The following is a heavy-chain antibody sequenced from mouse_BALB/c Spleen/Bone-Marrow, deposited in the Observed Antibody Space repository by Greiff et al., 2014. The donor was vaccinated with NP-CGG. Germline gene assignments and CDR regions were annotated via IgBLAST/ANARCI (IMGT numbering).Heavy chain of an antibody. CDR2: INSSGGST. J-gene: IGHJ2*01. Sequence: VQLKQSGGGLVQPGGSLKLSCAASGFTFSSYGMSWVRQTPDKRLELVASINSSGGSTYYPDSVKGRFTISRDNAKNTLSLQMSSLKSEDTAMYYWARGNYGNYVDYFDYWGQGTTPPVSS. CDR3: ARGNYGNYVDYFDY. CDR1: GFTFSSYG. D-gene: IGHD2-1*01. V-gene: IGHV5-6-3*01.